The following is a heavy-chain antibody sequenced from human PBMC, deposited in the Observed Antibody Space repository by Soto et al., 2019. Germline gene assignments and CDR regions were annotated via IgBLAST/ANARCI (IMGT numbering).Heavy chain of an antibody. Sequence: GGSLRLSCAASGFTLSSYSMNWVRQAPGKGLEWVSYISSSSTIYYADSVKGRFTISRDNAKNSLYLQMNSLRDEDTAVYYCARDQAGLVDYWGQGTLVTVSS. CDR2: ISSSSTI. J-gene: IGHJ4*02. CDR1: GFTLSSYS. CDR3: ARDQAGLVDY. V-gene: IGHV3-48*02.